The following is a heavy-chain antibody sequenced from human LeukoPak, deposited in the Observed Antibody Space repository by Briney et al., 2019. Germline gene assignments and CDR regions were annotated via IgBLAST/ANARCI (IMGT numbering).Heavy chain of an antibody. D-gene: IGHD5-18*01. CDR1: GYTFTSYG. Sequence: GASVKVSCKASGYTFTSYGISWVRQAPGQGLEWMGWISAYNGNTNYAQKPQGRVTMTTDTSTSTAYMELRSLRSDDTAVYYCARDDGYSYGYEYFGGEWRPFDYWGQGTLVTVSS. CDR3: ARDDGYSYGYEYFGGEWRPFDY. CDR2: ISAYNGNT. V-gene: IGHV1-18*01. J-gene: IGHJ4*02.